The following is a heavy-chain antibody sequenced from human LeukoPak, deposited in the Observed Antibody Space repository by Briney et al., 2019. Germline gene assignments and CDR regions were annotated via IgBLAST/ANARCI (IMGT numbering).Heavy chain of an antibody. V-gene: IGHV4-4*07. J-gene: IGHJ4*02. CDR2: LYNRGST. CDR1: GVAISSYY. CDR3: ARERFYDYGPFDY. Sequence: SETLSLTCTVSGVAISSYYRSWIRQPAGKGLEWIGRLYNRGSTNYNPSLKSRVTMSLDTSKNQFSLRLSSVTAADTAVYYCARERFYDYGPFDYWGQGTLVTVSS. D-gene: IGHD4-17*01.